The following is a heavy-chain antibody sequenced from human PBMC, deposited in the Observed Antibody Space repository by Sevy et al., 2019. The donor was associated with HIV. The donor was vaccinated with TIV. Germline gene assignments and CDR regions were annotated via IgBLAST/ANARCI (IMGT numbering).Heavy chain of an antibody. CDR1: GFSFSHYA. J-gene: IGHJ4*02. CDR2: ISYDGTYK. CDR3: ARVAVSYCTNDCYHRFDY. D-gene: IGHD2-8*01. V-gene: IGHV3-30-3*01. Sequence: GGSLRLSCAVSGFSFSHYAFHWVRQAPGKGLEWVSRISYDGTYKYYADSVKGRFTISRDNSKNTLYLQMNSLRGNDTAVYYWARVAVSYCTNDCYHRFDYWGPGALVTVSS.